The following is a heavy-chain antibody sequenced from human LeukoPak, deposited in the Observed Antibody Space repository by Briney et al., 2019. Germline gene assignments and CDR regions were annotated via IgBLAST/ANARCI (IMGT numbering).Heavy chain of an antibody. CDR3: ARGAGYNYPYYFDY. V-gene: IGHV3-53*01. CDR2: IYGGGNI. CDR1: GFTVSSNY. Sequence: GGSLRLSCAASGFTVSSNYMNWVRQAPGKGLEWVSVIYGGGNIYYADSVKGRFTVSRDNSKNTLYLQMNSLRAEDTAVYYCARGAGYNYPYYFDYWGQGTLVTVSS. J-gene: IGHJ4*02. D-gene: IGHD5-24*01.